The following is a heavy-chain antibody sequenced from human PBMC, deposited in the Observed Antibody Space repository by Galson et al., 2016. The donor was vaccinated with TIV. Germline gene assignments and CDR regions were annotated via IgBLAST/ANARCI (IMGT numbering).Heavy chain of an antibody. Sequence: SLRLSCAASGFTFDDYAMHWVRRAPGKGLEWVSGIGWNGGSIGYADSVKGRFTISGDNAKNSLYLQMNSLRAEDTALYYCSRGSGDAPYYFYMDVWGEGTAVTVSS. CDR3: SRGSGDAPYYFYMDV. J-gene: IGHJ6*03. CDR2: IGWNGGSI. D-gene: IGHD2-21*01. V-gene: IGHV3-9*01. CDR1: GFTFDDYA.